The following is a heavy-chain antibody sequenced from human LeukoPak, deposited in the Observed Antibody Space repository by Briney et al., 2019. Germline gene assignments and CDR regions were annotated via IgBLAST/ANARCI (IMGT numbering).Heavy chain of an antibody. Sequence: PSETLSLTCAVSGGSISSGGYSWSWIRQPPGKGLEWIGYIYHSGSTYYNPSLESRVTISVDRSKNQFSLKLSSVTAADTAVYYCARYDPYYYYGMDVWGQGTTVTVSS. J-gene: IGHJ6*02. CDR2: IYHSGST. CDR3: ARYDPYYYYGMDV. V-gene: IGHV4-30-2*01. D-gene: IGHD3-16*01. CDR1: GGSISSGGYS.